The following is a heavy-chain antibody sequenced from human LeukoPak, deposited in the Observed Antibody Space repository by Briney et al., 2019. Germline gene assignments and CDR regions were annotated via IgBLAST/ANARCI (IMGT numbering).Heavy chain of an antibody. CDR3: VRDVNWGKLLS. CDR2: TYYRSKWYN. D-gene: IGHD7-27*01. J-gene: IGHJ5*02. V-gene: IGHV6-1*01. CDR1: GDSFSSNSAA. Sequence: PSQTLSLTCAISGDSFSSNSAAWTWIRQSPSRGLEWLGRTYYRSKWYNDYAVSVKSRITINTDTSKNQFSLQLNSVTPEDTAIYYCVRDVNWGKLLSWGQGTLVTVSS.